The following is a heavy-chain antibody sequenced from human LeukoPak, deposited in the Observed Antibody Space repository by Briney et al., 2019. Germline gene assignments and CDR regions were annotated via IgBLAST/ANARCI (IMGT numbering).Heavy chain of an antibody. D-gene: IGHD2-15*01. CDR3: ARDVYCSGGSCSAYNWFDP. V-gene: IGHV4-34*01. Sequence: SETLSLTCAVYGGSFSGYYWSWIRQPPGKGLEWIGYIYHSGSTYYNPSLKSRVTISVDRSKNQFSLKLSSVTAADTAVYYCARDVYCSGGSCSAYNWFDPWGQGTLVTVSS. CDR2: IYHSGST. J-gene: IGHJ5*02. CDR1: GGSFSGYY.